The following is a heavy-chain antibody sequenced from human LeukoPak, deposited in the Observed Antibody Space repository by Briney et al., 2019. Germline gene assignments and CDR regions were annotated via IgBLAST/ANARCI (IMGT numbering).Heavy chain of an antibody. CDR3: ARALGHGNLMWFDP. D-gene: IGHD4-23*01. Sequence: PSETLSLTCTVSGGSISSGGYYWSWIRQPPGKGLEWIGYIYHSGSTYYNPSLKSRVTISVDRSKNQFSLKLSSVTAADTAVYYCARALGHGNLMWFDPWGQGTLVTVSS. J-gene: IGHJ5*02. V-gene: IGHV4-30-2*01. CDR2: IYHSGST. CDR1: GGSISSGGYY.